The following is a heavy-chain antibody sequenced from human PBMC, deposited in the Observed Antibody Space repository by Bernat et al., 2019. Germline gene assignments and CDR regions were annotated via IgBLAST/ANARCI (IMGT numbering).Heavy chain of an antibody. D-gene: IGHD2-2*01. V-gene: IGHV3-48*03. CDR3: AREEEYQRLWVGYIDV. CDR1: GFTFSSYE. Sequence: EVQLVESGGGLVQPGGSLRLSCAASGFTFSSYEMNWVRQAPGKGLEWVSAISSSGSTIYYADSVKGRFTISRDNSKNSLYLQMNSLRAEDTAVYYFAREEEYQRLWVGYIDVWGKGTTVTVSS. J-gene: IGHJ6*03. CDR2: ISSSGSTI.